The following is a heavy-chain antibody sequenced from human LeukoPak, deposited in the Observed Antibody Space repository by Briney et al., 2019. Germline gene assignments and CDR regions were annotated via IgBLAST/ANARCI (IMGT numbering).Heavy chain of an antibody. CDR3: ARVHYGSGSYYQYYFDY. CDR1: GFTFSSYS. Sequence: GGSPRLSCAASGFTFSSYSMNWVRQAPGKGLEWVSSISSSSSYIYYADSVKGRFTISRDNAKNSLYLQMNSLRAEDTAVYYCARVHYGSGSYYQYYFDYWGQGTLVTVSS. J-gene: IGHJ4*02. V-gene: IGHV3-21*01. D-gene: IGHD3-10*01. CDR2: ISSSSSYI.